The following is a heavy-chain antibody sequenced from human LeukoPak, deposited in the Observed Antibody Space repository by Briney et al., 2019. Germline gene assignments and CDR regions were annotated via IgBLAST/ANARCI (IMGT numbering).Heavy chain of an antibody. CDR1: GFTFSSYA. CDR2: ISYDGSNK. CDR3: ARDDSGSSYYFDS. J-gene: IGHJ4*02. Sequence: GGSLRLSCAASGFTFSSYAMHWVRQAPGKGLEWVAVISYDGSNKYYADSVKGRFTISRDNSKNTLWLQMNSPRAEDTAVYYCARDDSGSSYYFDSWGQGTLVTVSS. V-gene: IGHV3-30-3*01. D-gene: IGHD3-10*01.